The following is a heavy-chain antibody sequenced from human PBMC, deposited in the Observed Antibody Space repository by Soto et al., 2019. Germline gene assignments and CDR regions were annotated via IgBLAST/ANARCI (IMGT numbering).Heavy chain of an antibody. J-gene: IGHJ6*04. CDR2: IDPGDSYT. CDR1: GYSFTSYW. V-gene: IGHV5-10-1*01. Sequence: GDSLKISCKGSGYSFTSYWIRCVRQMPGKGLEWMGRIDPGDSYTNYSPSFQGHVTISADKSISTAYLQWSSLKASDTAMYYCASSGGSGSYYDYDMDVCGKGSTVSVSS. D-gene: IGHD3-10*01. CDR3: ASSGGSGSYYDYDMDV.